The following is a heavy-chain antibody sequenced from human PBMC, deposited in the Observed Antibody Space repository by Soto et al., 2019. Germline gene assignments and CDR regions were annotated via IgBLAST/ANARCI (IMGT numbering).Heavy chain of an antibody. CDR2: VSSAGSTK. CDR1: GFIFSNYG. V-gene: IGHV3-30*18. Sequence: QVQLVESGGGVVQPERSLRLSCAASGFIFSNYGMHWVRQAPGKGLEWVAVVSSAGSTKYYADSVKGRFTISRDNSKNTVYLQMYRLRAEDTAVYYCAKDLGYGYGGFVDYWGQGTLVTVSS. J-gene: IGHJ4*02. CDR3: AKDLGYGYGGFVDY. D-gene: IGHD5-18*01.